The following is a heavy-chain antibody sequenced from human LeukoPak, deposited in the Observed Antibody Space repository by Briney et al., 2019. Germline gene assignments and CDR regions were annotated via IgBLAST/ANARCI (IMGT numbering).Heavy chain of an antibody. J-gene: IGHJ4*02. Sequence: SSETLSLTCTVSGGSISSYYWSWIRQPPGKGLEWIGSIYHSGSTYYNPSLKSRVTISVDTSKNQFSLKLSSVTAADTAVYYCARAIVVVPAAIFGYFDYWGQGTLVTVSS. V-gene: IGHV4-38-2*02. CDR1: GGSISSYY. D-gene: IGHD2-2*01. CDR2: IYHSGST. CDR3: ARAIVVVPAAIFGYFDY.